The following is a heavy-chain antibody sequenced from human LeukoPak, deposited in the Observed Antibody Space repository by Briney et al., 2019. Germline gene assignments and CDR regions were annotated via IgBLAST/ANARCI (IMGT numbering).Heavy chain of an antibody. J-gene: IGHJ4*02. V-gene: IGHV4-59*01. Sequence: SETLSLTCAVYGGSFSSYYWSWIRQPPGKGLEWIGYIYYSGSTNYNPSLKSRVTISVDTSKNQFSLKLSSVTAADTAVYYCARISIVGATRAFDYWGQGTLVTVSS. CDR2: IYYSGST. D-gene: IGHD1-26*01. CDR1: GGSFSSYY. CDR3: ARISIVGATRAFDY.